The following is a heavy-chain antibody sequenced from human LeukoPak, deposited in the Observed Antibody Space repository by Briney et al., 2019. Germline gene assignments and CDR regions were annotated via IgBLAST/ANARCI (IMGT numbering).Heavy chain of an antibody. CDR1: GYTFTSYA. CDR3: ARGYPYDSSGYPAAGY. V-gene: IGHV1-18*01. D-gene: IGHD3-22*01. CDR2: ISVYNGNT. J-gene: IGHJ4*02. Sequence: ASVKVSCKASGYTFTSYAISWVRQAPGQGLEWMGWISVYNGNTNYAQKFKGRVTMTTDTSTSTAYMEVRSLRSDDTAVYYCARGYPYDSSGYPAAGYWGQGTLVTVSS.